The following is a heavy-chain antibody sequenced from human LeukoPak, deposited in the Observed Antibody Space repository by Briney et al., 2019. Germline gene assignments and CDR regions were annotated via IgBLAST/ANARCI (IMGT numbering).Heavy chain of an antibody. CDR1: GYTFTSYD. Sequence: ASVKVSCKASGYTFTSYDINWVRQATGQGLEWVGWMNPNSGNTGYAQKLQGRVTMTTDTSTSTAYMELRSLRSDDTAVYYCAREYCSGGSCYFDYWGQGTLVTVSS. J-gene: IGHJ4*02. V-gene: IGHV1-8*01. CDR2: MNPNSGNT. D-gene: IGHD2-15*01. CDR3: AREYCSGGSCYFDY.